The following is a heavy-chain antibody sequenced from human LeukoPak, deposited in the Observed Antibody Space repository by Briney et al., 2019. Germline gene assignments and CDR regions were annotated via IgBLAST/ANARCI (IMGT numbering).Heavy chain of an antibody. CDR3: ARVASSGYHLDY. D-gene: IGHD3-22*01. Sequence: GGSLRLSCAASGFTFSDYYMSWIRQAPGKGLEWVSYISSSSIYTNYADSVKGRFTISRDNAKNSLCLQMNSLRAEDTAVYYCARVASSGYHLDYWGQGTLVTVSS. CDR1: GFTFSDYY. J-gene: IGHJ4*02. CDR2: ISSSSIYT. V-gene: IGHV3-11*05.